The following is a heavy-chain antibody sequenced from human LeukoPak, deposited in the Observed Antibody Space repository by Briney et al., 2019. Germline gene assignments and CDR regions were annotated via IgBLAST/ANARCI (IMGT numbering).Heavy chain of an antibody. CDR1: GFTFSSHS. D-gene: IGHD3-22*01. V-gene: IGHV3-48*01. CDR3: ARLNYYESSGYYSAVWFDP. Sequence: GGSLRLSCAASGFTFSSHSMNWVRRAPGKGLEWVSYISSSSSTIYYADSVKGRFTISRDNAKNSLYLQMNSLRAEDTAVYYCARLNYYESSGYYSAVWFDPWGQGTLVTVSS. CDR2: ISSSSSTI. J-gene: IGHJ5*02.